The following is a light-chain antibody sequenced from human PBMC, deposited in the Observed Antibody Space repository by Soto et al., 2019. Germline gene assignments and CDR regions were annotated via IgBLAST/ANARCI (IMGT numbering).Light chain of an antibody. V-gene: IGKV3-15*01. Sequence: EIVMTQSPATLSVSRGERATLSCRAIQSFSSNLAWYQQKPGQAPRLLIYGASTRATGIPARFSGSGSGTEFTLTIGSLQSEDFAVYYCQQYNNWPPITFGQGTRLEIK. J-gene: IGKJ5*01. CDR1: QSFSSN. CDR2: GAS. CDR3: QQYNNWPPIT.